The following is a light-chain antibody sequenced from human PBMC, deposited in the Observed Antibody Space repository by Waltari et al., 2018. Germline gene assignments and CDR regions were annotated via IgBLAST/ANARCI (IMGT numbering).Light chain of an antibody. CDR1: SPNIGGNF. V-gene: IGLV1-47*01. CDR2: KNN. Sequence: SVLTQPPSASGTPGQTSTIPCSGSSPNIGGNFVYWYPQLPGMAPQLLIYKNNQRPSGVPDRFSGSKSGTSASLAISGLRSDDEAEYYCAAWDDNLTAPLFGGGTKVTVL. J-gene: IGLJ3*02. CDR3: AAWDDNLTAPL.